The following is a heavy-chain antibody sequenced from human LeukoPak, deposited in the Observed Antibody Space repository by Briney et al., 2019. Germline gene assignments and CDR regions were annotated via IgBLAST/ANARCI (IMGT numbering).Heavy chain of an antibody. CDR1: GGSFSGYY. Sequence: PSETLSLTCAVCGGSFSGYYWSWIRQPPGKGLEWIGEINHSGSTNYNPSLKSRVTISVDTSKNQFSLKLSSVTAADTAVYYCARGRPVVTAIPYAFYFDYWGQGTLVTVSS. CDR2: INHSGST. D-gene: IGHD2-21*02. V-gene: IGHV4-34*01. CDR3: ARGRPVVTAIPYAFYFDY. J-gene: IGHJ4*02.